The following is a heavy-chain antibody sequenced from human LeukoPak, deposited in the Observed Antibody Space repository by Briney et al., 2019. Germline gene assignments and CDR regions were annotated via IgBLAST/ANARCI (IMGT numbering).Heavy chain of an antibody. CDR3: ARAELLSPFDY. V-gene: IGHV4-59*01. CDR1: GGSISSYY. J-gene: IGHJ4*02. Sequence: SETLSLTCTVSGGSISSYYWSWNRQPPGKGLEWIGYIYYSGSTNYNPSLKSRVTISVDTSKNQFSLKLSSVTAADTAVYYCARAELLSPFDYWGQGTLVTVSS. CDR2: IYYSGST. D-gene: IGHD3-10*01.